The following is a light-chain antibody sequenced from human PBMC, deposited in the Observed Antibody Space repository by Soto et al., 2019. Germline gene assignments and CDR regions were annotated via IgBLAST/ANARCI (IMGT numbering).Light chain of an antibody. V-gene: IGLV2-8*01. CDR2: DVF. Sequence: QSALTQPPSASGSPGQSVTISCSGTSSDIGAYNYVSWYQQHPGKAPKLMIYDVFKRPSGVPDRFSGSKSGNTASLTVSGLQAEDEADYYCTSYAGSNNVCVFGTGTKLTAL. J-gene: IGLJ1*01. CDR1: SSDIGAYNY. CDR3: TSYAGSNNVCV.